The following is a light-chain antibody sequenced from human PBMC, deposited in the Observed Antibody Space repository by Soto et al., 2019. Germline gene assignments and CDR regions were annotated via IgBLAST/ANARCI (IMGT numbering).Light chain of an antibody. V-gene: IGLV1-44*01. CDR2: SNN. Sequence: QSVLTQPPSASWTPGQRVTISCSGSSSNIGSNTVNWYQQLPGMAPKLLIYSNNQRPSGVPDRFSGSKSGTSASLAISGLQSEDEADYYCAAWDDSLNGFYVFGTGTKVTVL. CDR1: SSNIGSNT. J-gene: IGLJ1*01. CDR3: AAWDDSLNGFYV.